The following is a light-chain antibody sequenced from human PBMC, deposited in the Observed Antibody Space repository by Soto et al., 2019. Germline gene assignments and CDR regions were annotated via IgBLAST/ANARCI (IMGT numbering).Light chain of an antibody. CDR1: QSISSW. CDR3: QQYNSYRMYT. J-gene: IGKJ5*01. V-gene: IGKV1-5*03. CDR2: KAS. Sequence: DIQLTQSPSTLSASVGDRATITCRASQSISSWLAWYQQKPGKAPKLLIYKASSLESGVPSRFSGSGSGTEFTLTISSLQPDDFATYYCQQYNSYRMYTFGQGTRLEIK.